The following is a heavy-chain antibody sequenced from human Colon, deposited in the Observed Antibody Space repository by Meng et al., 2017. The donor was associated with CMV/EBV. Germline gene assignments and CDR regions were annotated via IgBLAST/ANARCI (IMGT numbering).Heavy chain of an antibody. Sequence: SGTLSLTCSVSGVAINHRVYYWSWVRQNPGKGLEWIGYITCSDLTKSGTTYYNPSLKNRTTSSIDTSTSQVSLQLGSLTAADTAVYYCARRPLMFGSGPSFDHWGQGTLVTVSS. J-gene: IGHJ4*02. V-gene: IGHV4-31*03. D-gene: IGHD3-10*01. CDR3: ARRPLMFGSGPSFDH. CDR1: GVAINHRVYY. CDR2: ITCSDLTKSGTT.